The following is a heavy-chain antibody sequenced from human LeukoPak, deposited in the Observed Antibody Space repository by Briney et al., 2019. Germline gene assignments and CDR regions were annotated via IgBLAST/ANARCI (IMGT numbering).Heavy chain of an antibody. CDR3: ARDHDTNSPSYFDY. CDR2: INPNSGGT. J-gene: IGHJ4*02. V-gene: IGHV1-2*02. Sequence: ASVKVSCKASGYTFTGYYMHWVRQAPGQGLEWMGWINPNSGGTNYAQKFQGRVTMTRDTSISTAYMELSRLRSDDTAVYYCARDHDTNSPSYFDYWGQGTLVTVSS. CDR1: GYTFTGYY. D-gene: IGHD3-9*01.